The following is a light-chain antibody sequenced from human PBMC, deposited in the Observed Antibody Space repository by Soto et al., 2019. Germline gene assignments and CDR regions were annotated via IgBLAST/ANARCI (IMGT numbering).Light chain of an antibody. V-gene: IGKV1-5*01. J-gene: IGKJ2*01. Sequence: IQMTQSPSTLSASVGDTVTLTCRASQNIARWLAWYQQKPGKAPRLVIFDATSLQTGVPSRFSASGSGADVTLTISSLQPDDLATYYCLQYNTFPHTFGQGTKL. CDR3: LQYNTFPHT. CDR1: QNIARW. CDR2: DAT.